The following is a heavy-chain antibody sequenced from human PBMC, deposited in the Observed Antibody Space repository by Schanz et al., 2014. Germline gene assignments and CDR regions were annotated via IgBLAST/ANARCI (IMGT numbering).Heavy chain of an antibody. J-gene: IGHJ4*02. CDR1: GFTFSTYA. CDR2: IGVDGTTT. CDR3: AKYRGYYRVSGSYRELEY. Sequence: EVQLLESGGTLVRPGGSLRLSCAASGFTFSTYAMAWVRQAPGKGLEWVSVIGVDGTTTYYADSVKGRFTISPDNSKNTLYLQMNSLRPEDTAVYYCAKYRGYYRVSGSYRELEYWGQGTLVTVSS. V-gene: IGHV3-23*01. D-gene: IGHD3-10*01.